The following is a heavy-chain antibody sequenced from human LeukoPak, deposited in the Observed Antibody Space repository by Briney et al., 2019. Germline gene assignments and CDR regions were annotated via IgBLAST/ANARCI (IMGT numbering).Heavy chain of an antibody. CDR1: GFSLRSSE. CDR3: ARGGSPPEALGDTFDI. Sequence: QPGGSLRLSCAASGFSLRSSEMNWVRQAPGKGPEWVSRVGRDGSTTRYADSVKGRFTISRDNAKNTLYLQMNSLRAEDTAVYYCARGGSPPEALGDTFDIWGQGTMVTVSS. V-gene: IGHV3-74*01. J-gene: IGHJ3*02. D-gene: IGHD1-26*01. CDR2: VGRDGSTT.